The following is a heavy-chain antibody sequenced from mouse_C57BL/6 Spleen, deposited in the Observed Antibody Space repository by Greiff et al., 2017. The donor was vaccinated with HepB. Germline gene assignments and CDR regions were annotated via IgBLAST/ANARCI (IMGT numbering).Heavy chain of an antibody. CDR3: ARPGDGYWGAMDY. J-gene: IGHJ4*01. V-gene: IGHV5-17*01. D-gene: IGHD2-3*01. Sequence: EVQLVESGGGLVKPGGSLKLSCAASGFTFSDYGMHWVRQAPEKGLEWVAYISSGSSTIYYADTVKGRFTISRDNAKNTLFLQMTSLRSEDTAMYYCARPGDGYWGAMDYWGQGTSVTVSS. CDR2: ISSGSSTI. CDR1: GFTFSDYG.